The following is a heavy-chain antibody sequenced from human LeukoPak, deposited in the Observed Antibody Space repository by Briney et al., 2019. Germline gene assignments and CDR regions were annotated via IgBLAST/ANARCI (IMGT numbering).Heavy chain of an antibody. Sequence: GGSLRLSCAASGFTFSSYGMHWVRQAPGKGLEWVAVISYDGSNKYYADSVKGRFTISRDNSKNTLYLQMNSLRAEDTAVYYCAKMRRGYSYGSDYWGQGTLATVSS. CDR3: AKMRRGYSYGSDY. J-gene: IGHJ4*02. CDR2: ISYDGSNK. CDR1: GFTFSSYG. D-gene: IGHD5-18*01. V-gene: IGHV3-30*18.